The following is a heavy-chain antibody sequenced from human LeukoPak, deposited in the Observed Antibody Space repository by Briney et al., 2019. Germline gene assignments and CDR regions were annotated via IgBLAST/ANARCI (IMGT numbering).Heavy chain of an antibody. V-gene: IGHV1-69*05. CDR2: IIPIFGTA. J-gene: IGHJ3*02. CDR3: ARAMSRWRKGDAFDI. CDR1: GGTFSSYA. D-gene: IGHD4-23*01. Sequence: SVKVSCKASGGTFSSYAISWVRQAPGQGFEWMGGIIPIFGTANYAQKFQGRVTITTDESTSTAYMELSSLRSEDTAVYYCARAMSRWRKGDAFDIWGQGTMVSVSS.